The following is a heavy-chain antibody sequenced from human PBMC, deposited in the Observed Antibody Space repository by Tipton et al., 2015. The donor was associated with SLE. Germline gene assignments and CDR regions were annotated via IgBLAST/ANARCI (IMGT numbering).Heavy chain of an antibody. CDR2: LSLSDKN. V-gene: IGHV4-4*07. J-gene: IGHJ4*02. CDR1: DASMNSYF. CDR3: ARSVRV. Sequence: TLSLTCNVSDASMNSYFWNWIRQPAGKGLGWIGRLSLSDKNNYNPSPQSRVTMSVDTSKSQFSLQLSSVTAADTAVYYCARSVRVWGQGILVTVSS. D-gene: IGHD5/OR15-5a*01.